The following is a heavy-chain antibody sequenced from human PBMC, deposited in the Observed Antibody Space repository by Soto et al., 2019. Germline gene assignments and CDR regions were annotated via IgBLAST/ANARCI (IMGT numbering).Heavy chain of an antibody. CDR3: ARAPPYYGISGYLEV. D-gene: IGHD3-22*01. Sequence: ASVKVACQSPGHTVSGHYMYWARHAPGHGLEWMGWITPNSGGRKYGQKFPGSVTMTRDTSIKTGYMDLRGLTSDDKGVYYCARAPPYYGISGYLEVWGPGTLVTDYS. CDR1: GHTVSGHY. V-gene: IGHV1-2*02. J-gene: IGHJ4*02. CDR2: ITPNSGGR.